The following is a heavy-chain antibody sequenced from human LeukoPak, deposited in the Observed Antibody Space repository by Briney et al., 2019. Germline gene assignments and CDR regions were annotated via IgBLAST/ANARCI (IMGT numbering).Heavy chain of an antibody. V-gene: IGHV3-30*15. CDR2: ISYDGGDK. D-gene: IGHD3-10*01. Sequence: GGSLRLSCTYSRSSFSNLAIHWVRQAPGKGLEWVTFISYDGGDKKYADSVRGRFIVSRDNSKNTVSLQMSNLRPEDTAMYFCAKDAQWFAAVKYYFDDWGQGTLVAVSS. J-gene: IGHJ4*02. CDR1: RSSFSNLA. CDR3: AKDAQWFAAVKYYFDD.